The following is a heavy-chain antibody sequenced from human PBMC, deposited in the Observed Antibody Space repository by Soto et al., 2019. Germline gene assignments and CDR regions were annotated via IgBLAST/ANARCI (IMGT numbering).Heavy chain of an antibody. V-gene: IGHV3-33*01. J-gene: IGHJ6*02. CDR2: IWYDGSHT. Sequence: QVQLVDSGGGVVQPGRSLRLSCAASGFIFKHHAMHWVRQAAGKGLEWVAKIWYDGSHTYYTDSVKGPFTISRDNLKDILDPQTDSLRPQVPPVYYSARDGQHLAPYAMDVCGQGTTVTVSS. CDR1: GFIFKHHA. CDR3: ARDGQHLAPYAMDV.